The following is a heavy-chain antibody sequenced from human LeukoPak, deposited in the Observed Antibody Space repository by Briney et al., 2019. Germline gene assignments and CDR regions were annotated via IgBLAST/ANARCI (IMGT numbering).Heavy chain of an antibody. CDR2: IKDDGNMK. D-gene: IGHD3-22*01. J-gene: IGHJ4*02. V-gene: IGHV3-7*01. CDR1: GFMFSSYW. CDR3: ARDERGGYYVD. Sequence: GGSLRLSCAASGFMFSSYWMSWVRQAPGRGLEWVANIKDDGNMKQYADSVRGRFTISRDNTKSSLYLQMSSLRAEDSAAYYCARDERGGYYVDWGQGTLVTVSS.